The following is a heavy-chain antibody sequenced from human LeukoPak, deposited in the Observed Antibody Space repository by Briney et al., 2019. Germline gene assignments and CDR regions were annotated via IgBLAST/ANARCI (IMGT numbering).Heavy chain of an antibody. CDR3: ARDRSGYYYFDY. CDR1: GYTFTGYY. V-gene: IGHV1-2*02. J-gene: IGHJ4*02. D-gene: IGHD3-22*01. Sequence: ASVKGSCKASGYTFTGYYMHWVRQAPGQGLEWMGWINPNSGGTNYAQKFQGRVTMTRDTSISTAYMELSRLRSDDTAVYYCARDRSGYYYFDYWGQGTLVTVSS. CDR2: INPNSGGT.